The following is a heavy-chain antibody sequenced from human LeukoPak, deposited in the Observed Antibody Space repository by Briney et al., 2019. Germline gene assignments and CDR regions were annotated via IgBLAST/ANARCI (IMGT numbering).Heavy chain of an antibody. Sequence: PGGSLRLSCAASGFTFSSYAMHWVRQAPGKGLEWVAVISYDGSNKYYADSVKGRFTISRDNSKNTLYLQMNSLRAEDTAVYSCAKGGGSSYYYYMDVWGKGTTVTISS. CDR2: ISYDGSNK. D-gene: IGHD6-13*01. CDR3: AKGGGSSYYYYMDV. V-gene: IGHV3-30*04. CDR1: GFTFSSYA. J-gene: IGHJ6*03.